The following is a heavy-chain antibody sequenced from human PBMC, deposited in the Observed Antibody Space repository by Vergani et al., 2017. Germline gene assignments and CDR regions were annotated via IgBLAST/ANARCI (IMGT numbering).Heavy chain of an antibody. Sequence: QVQLQQWGAGLLKPSETLSLTCAVYGGSFSGYYWSWICQPPGKGLEWIGEINHSGSTNYNPSLKSRVTISVDTSKNQFSLKLSSVTAADTAVYYCARGLTVVVVAATRGMDVWGQGTTVTVSS. V-gene: IGHV4-34*01. CDR2: INHSGST. D-gene: IGHD2-15*01. J-gene: IGHJ6*02. CDR1: GGSFSGYY. CDR3: ARGLTVVVVAATRGMDV.